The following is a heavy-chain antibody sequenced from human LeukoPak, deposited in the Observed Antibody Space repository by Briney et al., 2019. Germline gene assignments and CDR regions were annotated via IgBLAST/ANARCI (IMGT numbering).Heavy chain of an antibody. D-gene: IGHD3-22*01. V-gene: IGHV3-21*01. Sequence: GGALRLSCAASGFTFSSYSMNWVRQAPGKGLEWVSSISSSSSYIYYADSVKGRFTISRDNAKNSLYLQMNSLRAEDTAVYYCASGDSSGYYYVDWGQGTLVTVS. J-gene: IGHJ4*02. CDR2: ISSSSSYI. CDR1: GFTFSSYS. CDR3: ASGDSSGYYYVD.